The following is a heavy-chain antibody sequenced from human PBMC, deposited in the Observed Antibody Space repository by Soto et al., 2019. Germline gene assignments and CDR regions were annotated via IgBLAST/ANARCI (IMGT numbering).Heavy chain of an antibody. J-gene: IGHJ3*02. CDR1: GFSVTDIY. Sequence: EVQLVESGGGLVKPGGSLRLSCVASGFSVTDIYMNWVRQAPGKGLEWVSVIYNEFTYYADSVRGRFSISTDSSKNALYLQMNSLTAEDSAVYYCVREPRYCSGGSCSIMGDAFDIWGQGTKVTVSS. CDR2: IYNEFT. D-gene: IGHD2-15*01. CDR3: VREPRYCSGGSCSIMGDAFDI. V-gene: IGHV3-66*01.